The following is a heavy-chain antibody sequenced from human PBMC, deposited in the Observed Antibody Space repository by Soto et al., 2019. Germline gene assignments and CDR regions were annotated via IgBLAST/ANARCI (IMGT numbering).Heavy chain of an antibody. CDR2: INHSGST. Sequence: SETLSLTCAVYGGSFIGYYWSWIRQPPGKGLEWIGEINHSGSTNYNPSLKSRVTISVDTSKNQFSLKLSSVTAADTAVYYCASGSGDYYYYGMDVWGQGTTVTVSS. CDR1: GGSFIGYY. J-gene: IGHJ6*02. CDR3: ASGSGDYYYYGMDV. V-gene: IGHV4-34*01. D-gene: IGHD6-25*01.